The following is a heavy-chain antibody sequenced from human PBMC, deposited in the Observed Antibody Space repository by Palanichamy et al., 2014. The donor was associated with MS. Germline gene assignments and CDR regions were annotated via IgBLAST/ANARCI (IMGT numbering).Heavy chain of an antibody. CDR1: GFTFSNYA. J-gene: IGHJ4*02. V-gene: IGHV3-30-3*01. D-gene: IGHD5-12*01. CDR3: ARDPWLRFHFDY. CDR2: VPYIGSNT. Sequence: LSCEASGFTFSNYALHVGPPGSRQGLEWVAVVPYIGSNTYYADSVKGRFTVSRDNSKNTLYLQMNSLRAEDTAVYYCARDPWLRFHFDYWGQGTLVTVSS.